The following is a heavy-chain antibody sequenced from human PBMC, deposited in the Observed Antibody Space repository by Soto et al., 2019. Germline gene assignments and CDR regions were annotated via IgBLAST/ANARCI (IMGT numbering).Heavy chain of an antibody. J-gene: IGHJ4*02. CDR3: ARETLEGWFSPLDY. CDR2: IIPIFGTA. D-gene: IGHD3-10*01. Sequence: QVQLVQSGAEVKKPGSSVKVSCKASGGTFSSYAISWVRQAPGQGLEWRGGIIPIFGTANYAQKFQGRVTMTTDTSTSTAYMELRSLRSDDTAVYYCARETLEGWFSPLDYWGQGTLVTVSS. CDR1: GGTFSSYA. V-gene: IGHV1-69*06.